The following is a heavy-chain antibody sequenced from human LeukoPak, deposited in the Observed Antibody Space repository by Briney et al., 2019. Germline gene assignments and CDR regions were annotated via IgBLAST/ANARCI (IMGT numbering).Heavy chain of an antibody. D-gene: IGHD3-22*01. CDR1: GGSISSSNW. CDR3: ARRGVTNYYADY. V-gene: IGHV3-53*01. Sequence: ETLSLTCAVSGGSISSSNWWSWVRQAPGKGLERVSAITDGGTTYHADSVKGRFTISRDNSKNTLYLQMNSLRAEDTAVYYCARRGVTNYYADYWGQGTLVTVSS. CDR2: ITDGGTT. J-gene: IGHJ4*02.